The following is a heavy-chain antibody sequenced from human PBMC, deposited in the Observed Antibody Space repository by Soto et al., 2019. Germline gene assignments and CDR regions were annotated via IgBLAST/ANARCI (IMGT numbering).Heavy chain of an antibody. Sequence: QVQLVQSGAEVKKPGSSVKVSCKASGGTFSSYAISWVRQAPGQGLEWMGGIIPIFGTANYAQKFQGRVTITAEEFTSTAYMELSSLRSEDTAVYYCARAQDIVVVVAATGDWYFDLWGRGTLVTVSS. V-gene: IGHV1-69*01. CDR1: GGTFSSYA. J-gene: IGHJ2*01. D-gene: IGHD2-15*01. CDR2: IIPIFGTA. CDR3: ARAQDIVVVVAATGDWYFDL.